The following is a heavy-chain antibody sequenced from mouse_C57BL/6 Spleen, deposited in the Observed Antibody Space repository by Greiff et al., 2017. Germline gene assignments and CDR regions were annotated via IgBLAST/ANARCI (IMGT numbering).Heavy chain of an antibody. Sequence: VQLQQSGAELVRPGASVTLSCKASGYTFTDYEMHWVKQTPVHGLEWIGAIDPETGGTAYNQKFKGKAILTADKSSSTAYMELRSLTSEDSAVYYCTRYQLRLPYAMDYWGQGTSVTVSS. CDR1: GYTFTDYE. J-gene: IGHJ4*01. CDR2: IDPETGGT. CDR3: TRYQLRLPYAMDY. V-gene: IGHV1-15*01. D-gene: IGHD3-2*02.